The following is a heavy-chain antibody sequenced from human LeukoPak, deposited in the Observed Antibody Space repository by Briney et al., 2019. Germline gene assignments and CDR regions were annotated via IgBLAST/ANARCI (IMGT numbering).Heavy chain of an antibody. V-gene: IGHV3-30-3*01. CDR3: ARDVFCSGGIGY. CDR1: GFTFSSYA. D-gene: IGHD3-10*02. J-gene: IGHJ2*01. CDR2: ISYDGSNK. Sequence: GGSLRLSCAASGFTFSSYAMHWVRQAPGKGLEWVAVISYDGSNKYYADSVKGRFTISRDNSKNTLYLQMNSLRAKDTAVYYCARDVFCSGGIGYWGRGTLVTVSS.